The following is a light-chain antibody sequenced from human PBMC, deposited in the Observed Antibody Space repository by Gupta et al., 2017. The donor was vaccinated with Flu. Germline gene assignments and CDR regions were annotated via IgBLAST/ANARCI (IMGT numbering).Light chain of an antibody. J-gene: IGKJ3*01. V-gene: IGKV3-11*01. CDR1: QSVSSY. CDR3: QQRGNWPLFT. CDR2: DAS. Sequence: EIVLTQSPATLSLSPGERANLSCRASQSVSSYLAWYQQKPGQAPRLLIYDASNRATGIPARFSGSGSGTDFTLTISSLEPEDFAVYYCQQRGNWPLFTFGPGTKVDIK.